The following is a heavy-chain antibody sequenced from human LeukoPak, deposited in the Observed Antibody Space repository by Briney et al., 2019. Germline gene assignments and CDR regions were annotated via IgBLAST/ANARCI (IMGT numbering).Heavy chain of an antibody. V-gene: IGHV3-23*01. CDR2: ISGSGGST. D-gene: IGHD2-2*01. CDR1: EVTFSRYD. J-gene: IGHJ4*02. Sequence: GGSLRLSCAASEVTFSRYDMSWVRQAPGKGLEWVSAISGSGGSTYYTDSVKGRFTISRDNSKNTLYLQMNSLRAEDTAVYYCAKLHAQGSWPIDYWGQGTLVTVSS. CDR3: AKLHAQGSWPIDY.